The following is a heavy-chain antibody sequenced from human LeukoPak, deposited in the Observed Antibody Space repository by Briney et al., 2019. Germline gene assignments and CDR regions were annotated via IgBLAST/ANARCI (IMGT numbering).Heavy chain of an antibody. Sequence: SETLSLTCTVFGDSISSYYGSWIRQPPGKGREWIGSIYYSGITSYNPTLKSRVIISVPTSKTQFSLKLSSVTAADTAVYYCARRRGDFWSDYYAFDYWGQGTLVTISS. D-gene: IGHD3-3*01. CDR1: GDSISSYY. CDR2: IYYSGIT. J-gene: IGHJ4*02. CDR3: ARRRGDFWSDYYAFDY. V-gene: IGHV4-59*08.